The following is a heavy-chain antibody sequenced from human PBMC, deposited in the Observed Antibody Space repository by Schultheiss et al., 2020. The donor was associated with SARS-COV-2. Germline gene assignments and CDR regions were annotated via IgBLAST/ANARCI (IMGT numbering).Heavy chain of an antibody. V-gene: IGHV3-33*08. J-gene: IGHJ6*02. CDR3: ARDQMRGRNGRRYYYYGMDV. D-gene: IGHD3-16*01. Sequence: GGSLRLSCAASGFTFSSYSMNWVRQAPGKGLEWVAVIWYDGSNKYYADSVKGRFTISRDNSKNTLYLQMNSLRAEDTAVYYCARDQMRGRNGRRYYYYGMDVWGQGTTVTVSS. CDR2: IWYDGSNK. CDR1: GFTFSSYS.